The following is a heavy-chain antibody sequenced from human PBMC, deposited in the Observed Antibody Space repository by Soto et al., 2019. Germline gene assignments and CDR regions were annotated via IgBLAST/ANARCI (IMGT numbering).Heavy chain of an antibody. CDR1: GYTFTSYG. J-gene: IGHJ5*02. V-gene: IGHV1-18*04. D-gene: IGHD2-21*02. CDR2: ISAYNGNT. Sequence: QVQLVQSGAEVKKPGASVKVSCKASGYTFTSYGISWVRQAPGQGLEWMGWISAYNGNTNYAQKLQGRVTMTTDTSTSTAYMELRSLRSDDTAVYYCATASCGGDCYSDNWFDPWGQGTLVTVSS. CDR3: ATASCGGDCYSDNWFDP.